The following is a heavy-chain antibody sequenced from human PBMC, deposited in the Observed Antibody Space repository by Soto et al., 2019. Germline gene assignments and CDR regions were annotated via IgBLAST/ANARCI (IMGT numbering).Heavy chain of an antibody. D-gene: IGHD3-22*01. J-gene: IGHJ4*02. Sequence: QLQLQESGPGLVKPSETLSLTCRVSDGSMNSDSSYWGWIRQPPGKGLEWIGVINHSGSTYHNLSPKGRVTMWVQAPRNKSSLKLTCMTAADTAVYYCAGLGGYVSVCYYYLWDSWGQGTLVTVSS. V-gene: IGHV4-39*01. CDR1: DGSMNSDSSY. CDR2: INHSGST. CDR3: AGLGGYVSVCYYYLWDS.